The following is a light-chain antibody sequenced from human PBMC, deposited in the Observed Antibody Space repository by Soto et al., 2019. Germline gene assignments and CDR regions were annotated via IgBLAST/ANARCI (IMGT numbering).Light chain of an antibody. CDR1: NSDVGGYNY. V-gene: IGLV2-11*01. CDR3: CSYVHTDTWV. CDR2: GVS. Sequence: QSALTQPRSVSGSPGQSVTISCTGTNSDVGGYNYVSWYQQYPGKAPKLMISGVSERPSGVPDRFSGSKSDNTASLTISGLQAEDEADYYCCSYVHTDTWVFGGGTKLTVL. J-gene: IGLJ3*02.